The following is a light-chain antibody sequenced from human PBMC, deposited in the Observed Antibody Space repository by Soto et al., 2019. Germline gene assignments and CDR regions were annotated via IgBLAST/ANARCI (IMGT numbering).Light chain of an antibody. CDR3: AAWDDSLNGYV. J-gene: IGLJ1*01. V-gene: IGLV1-44*01. Sequence: QSVLTQPPSASGTPGQRVTISCSGSSSNIGSNTVNWYQQLPGTAPKLLIYSNNQRPPGVPDRFSGSKSDSSASLAISGLQSEDEADYYCAAWDDSLNGYVFGTGTKLTVL. CDR1: SSNIGSNT. CDR2: SNN.